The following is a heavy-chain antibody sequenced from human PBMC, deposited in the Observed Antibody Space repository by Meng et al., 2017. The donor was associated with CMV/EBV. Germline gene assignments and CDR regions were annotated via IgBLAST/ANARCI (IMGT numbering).Heavy chain of an antibody. D-gene: IGHD3-3*01. J-gene: IGHJ2*01. CDR2: ISYDGSNK. CDR1: GFTFSSYD. CDR3: ARDRDFGVVIGANWYFDL. V-gene: IGHV3-30*03. Sequence: GGSLRLSCAACGFTFSSYDMHWVRQATGKGLEWVAVISYDGSNKYYADSVKGRFTISRDNSKNTLYLQMNSLRAEDTAVYYCARDRDFGVVIGANWYFDLWGRGTLVTVSS.